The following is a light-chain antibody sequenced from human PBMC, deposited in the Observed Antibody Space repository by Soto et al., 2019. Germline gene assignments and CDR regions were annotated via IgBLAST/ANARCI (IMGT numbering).Light chain of an antibody. V-gene: IGKV1-12*01. J-gene: IGKJ4*01. CDR1: QGISNY. Sequence: IQLTQSPSSLSASVGDRVTITCRASQGISNYLVWYQQKPGKAPKLLIYAASSLQSGVPSRFSGSGYGTDFTLTISSLQPEDFATYYCQQADSFPLSFGGGTKVDIK. CDR3: QQADSFPLS. CDR2: AAS.